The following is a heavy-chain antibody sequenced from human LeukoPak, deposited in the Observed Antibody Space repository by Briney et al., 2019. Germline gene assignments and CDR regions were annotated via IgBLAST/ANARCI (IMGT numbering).Heavy chain of an antibody. V-gene: IGHV1-18*01. CDR2: VRLYNGDT. D-gene: IGHD1-14*01. Sequence: GASVTVPYLASGYTFHHYGLRWVGPAAGQGLAWMGWVRLYNGDTEFAQRLQGRVTMTTDTSTSTAYWELTSLRPDDTAVYFCARDVGITRFDYWGQGTLVTVSS. J-gene: IGHJ4*02. CDR1: GYTFHHYG. CDR3: ARDVGITRFDY.